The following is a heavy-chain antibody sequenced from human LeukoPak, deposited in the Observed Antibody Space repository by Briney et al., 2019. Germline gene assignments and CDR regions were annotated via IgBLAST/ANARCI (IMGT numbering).Heavy chain of an antibody. Sequence: GESLKISCKGSGYSFTSYWIGWVRQMPGKGLEWMGIIYPGDSDTRYSPSFQGQVTISADKSISTAYLQWSSLKASDTAMYYCARIIIAAAGTGSFDPWGQGTLVTVSS. D-gene: IGHD6-13*01. CDR3: ARIIIAAAGTGSFDP. V-gene: IGHV5-51*01. CDR2: IYPGDSDT. CDR1: GYSFTSYW. J-gene: IGHJ5*02.